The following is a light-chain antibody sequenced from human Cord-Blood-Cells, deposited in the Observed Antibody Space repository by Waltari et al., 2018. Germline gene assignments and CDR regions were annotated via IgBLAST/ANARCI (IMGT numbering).Light chain of an antibody. CDR2: GAS. CDR1: PSVSSN. Sequence: EIVMTQSPATLSASPGESATLSCRASPSVSSNLAWYQQKPGQAPRLLIYGASTRATGIPARFSGSGSGTEFTLTISSLQSEDFAVYYCQQYNNWPPLTFGGGTKVEIK. J-gene: IGKJ4*01. V-gene: IGKV3-15*01. CDR3: QQYNNWPPLT.